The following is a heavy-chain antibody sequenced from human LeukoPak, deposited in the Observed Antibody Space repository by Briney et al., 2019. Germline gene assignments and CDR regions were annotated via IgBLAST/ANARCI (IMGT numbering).Heavy chain of an antibody. J-gene: IGHJ4*02. Sequence: ASVKVSCKTPGYTFTNYDINWVRQATGQGLEWMGWINPKSGRTGYAQKFQGRVTFTRNTSTSTAYMELNNLRSDDTAVYYCARETSSRFFDYWGQGTLLTVSS. CDR3: ARETSSRFFDY. CDR1: GYTFTNYD. V-gene: IGHV1-8*03. CDR2: INPKSGRT.